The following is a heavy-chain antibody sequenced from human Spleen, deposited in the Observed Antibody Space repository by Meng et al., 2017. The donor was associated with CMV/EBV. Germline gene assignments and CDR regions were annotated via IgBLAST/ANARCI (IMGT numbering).Heavy chain of an antibody. J-gene: IGHJ4*02. Sequence: SETLSLTCNVSGVPVSSYYWSWIRQSPGKGLEWIGYIFYTGNTNYNPSLKTRVTISLDTSKNQFSLNLSSVTAADTAVYYCARVSPAYSSSSSFDYWGQGTLVTVSS. D-gene: IGHD6-6*01. CDR1: GVPVSSYY. CDR2: IFYTGNT. CDR3: ARVSPAYSSSSSFDY. V-gene: IGHV4-59*02.